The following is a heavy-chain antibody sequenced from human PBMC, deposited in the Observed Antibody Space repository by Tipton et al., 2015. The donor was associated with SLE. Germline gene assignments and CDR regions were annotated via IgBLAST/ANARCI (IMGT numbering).Heavy chain of an antibody. Sequence: TLSLTCTVSGDSIVSYYWSWVRQPAGKGLEWIGRIHTSGNINYNPSLKSRVTMSLDTSKNQFSRRLSSVTAADTAGYYCARDLPGVTTGQFDYWGQGTLVTVSS. J-gene: IGHJ4*02. CDR1: GDSIVSYY. CDR2: IHTSGNI. D-gene: IGHD4-11*01. V-gene: IGHV4-4*07. CDR3: ARDLPGVTTGQFDY.